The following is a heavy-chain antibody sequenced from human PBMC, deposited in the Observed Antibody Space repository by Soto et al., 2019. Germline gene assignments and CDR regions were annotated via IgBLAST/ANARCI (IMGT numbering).Heavy chain of an antibody. J-gene: IGHJ6*02. Sequence: QVQLVQSWAEVKKPGSSVKVSCKASGGTFSRYAISWVRQAPGQGLEWMGGIIPIFGTANYAQKFQGRVTITADESTSTAYMELSSLRSEDTAVYYCARDVDMAPYYGMDVWGQGTTVTVSS. CDR3: ARDVDMAPYYGMDV. CDR2: IIPIFGTA. D-gene: IGHD2-15*01. CDR1: GGTFSRYA. V-gene: IGHV1-69*01.